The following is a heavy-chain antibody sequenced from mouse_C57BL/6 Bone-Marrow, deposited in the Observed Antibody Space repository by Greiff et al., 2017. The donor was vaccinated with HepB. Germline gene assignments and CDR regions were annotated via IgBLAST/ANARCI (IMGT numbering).Heavy chain of an antibody. CDR1: GYTFTDHT. V-gene: IGHV1-78*01. CDR3: AREGAGYSSYYAMDY. CDR2: IYPRDGST. D-gene: IGHD2-3*01. Sequence: VKLVESDAELVKPGASVKISCKVSGYTFTDHTIHWMKQRPEQGLEWIGYIYPRDGSTKYNEKFKGKATLTADKSSSTAYMQLNSLTSEDSAVYFCAREGAGYSSYYAMDYWGQGTSVTVSS. J-gene: IGHJ4*01.